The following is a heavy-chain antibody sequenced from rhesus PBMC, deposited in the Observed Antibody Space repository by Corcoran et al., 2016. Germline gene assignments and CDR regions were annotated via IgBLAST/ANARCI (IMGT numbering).Heavy chain of an antibody. D-gene: IGHD5-24*01. Sequence: QLQLQESGPGLVKPSETLSLTCAVSGYSISSGYGWSWIRQPPGKGLEWIGYISSSGRTTCHPSLKGRVTMSRDTSKNRFSLQLSSVTAADTAVYYCARGGYSFGLDYWGQGVLVTVSS. CDR2: ISSSGRT. CDR1: GYSISSGYG. V-gene: IGHV4-122*02. CDR3: ARGGYSFGLDY. J-gene: IGHJ4*01.